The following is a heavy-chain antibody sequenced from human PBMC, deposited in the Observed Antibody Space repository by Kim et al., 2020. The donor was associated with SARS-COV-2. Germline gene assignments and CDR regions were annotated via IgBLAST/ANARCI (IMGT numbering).Heavy chain of an antibody. V-gene: IGHV1-3*04. D-gene: IGHD6-13*01. CDR1: GYTFITYA. Sequence: ASVKVSCKASGYTFITYAIQWMRQAPGQRLEWMGWINIGTGKTMVSEKFEGRVTFTRDTSANLAHMEVSSLRIEDTAKYFCARDGAAAGSGDESYYGMDVWGQGTTVTVSS. J-gene: IGHJ6*02. CDR3: ARDGAAAGSGDESYYGMDV. CDR2: INIGTGKT.